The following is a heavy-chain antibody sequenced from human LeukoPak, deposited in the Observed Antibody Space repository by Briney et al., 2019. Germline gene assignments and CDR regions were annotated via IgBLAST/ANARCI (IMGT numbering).Heavy chain of an antibody. D-gene: IGHD5-12*01. V-gene: IGHV3-7*01. CDR3: ARGGYSFDY. J-gene: IGHJ4*02. CDR1: GFTFNNYG. CDR2: IKQDGSEK. Sequence: GGSLRLSCAASGFTFNNYGMHWVRQAPGKGLEWVANIKQDGSEKYYVDSMKGRFTISRDNAKNSLYLQMNSLRVEDTAVYYCARGGYSFDYLGQGTLVIVSS.